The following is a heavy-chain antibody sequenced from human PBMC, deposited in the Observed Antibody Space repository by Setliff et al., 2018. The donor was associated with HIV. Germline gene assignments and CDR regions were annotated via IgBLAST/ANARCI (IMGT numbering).Heavy chain of an antibody. CDR1: DGSISNYY. CDR2: ISYSGST. D-gene: IGHD2-15*01. J-gene: IGHJ4*02. V-gene: IGHV4-59*01. Sequence: PSETLSLTCTVSDGSISNYYWSWIRQPPGKGLEWIGYISYSGSTNYNPSLESRVTISVDTSKNQFSLKLSTVTAADTAVYFCAGAVPRSGQGTFDYWGQGILVTVSS. CDR3: AGAVPRSGQGTFDY.